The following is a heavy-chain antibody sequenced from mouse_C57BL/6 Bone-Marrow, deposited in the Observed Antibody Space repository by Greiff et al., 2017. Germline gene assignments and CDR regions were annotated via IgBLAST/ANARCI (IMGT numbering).Heavy chain of an antibody. CDR1: GFTFSDYG. D-gene: IGHD2-14*01. V-gene: IGHV5-17*01. CDR2: ISSGSSTI. CDR3: ARVGEGRPCDY. J-gene: IGHJ2*01. Sequence: EVMLVESGGGLVKPGGSLKLSCAASGFTFSDYGMHWVRQAPEKGLEWVAYISSGSSTIYYADTVKGRFTISRDNATNTLFLQMTSLRSEDAAMYYWARVGEGRPCDYWGQGTTLTVSS.